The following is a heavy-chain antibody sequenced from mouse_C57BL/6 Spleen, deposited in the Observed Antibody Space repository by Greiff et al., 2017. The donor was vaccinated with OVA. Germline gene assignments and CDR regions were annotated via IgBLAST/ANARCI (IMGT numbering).Heavy chain of an antibody. V-gene: IGHV1-26*01. D-gene: IGHD2-1*01. CDR1: GYTFTDYY. CDR2: INPNNGGT. CDR3: ARHAIYYGNPAWFAY. J-gene: IGHJ3*01. Sequence: EVQLQQSGPELVKPGASVKISCKASGYTFTDYYMNWVKQSHGKSLEWIGDINPNNGGTSYNQKFKGKATLTVAKSSSTAYMELRSLTSEDSAVDYCARHAIYYGNPAWFAYWGQGTLVTVSA.